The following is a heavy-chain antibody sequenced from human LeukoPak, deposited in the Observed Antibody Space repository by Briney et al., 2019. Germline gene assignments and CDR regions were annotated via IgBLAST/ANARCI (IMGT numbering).Heavy chain of an antibody. J-gene: IGHJ2*01. CDR3: ARSYTATTSDWYFDL. CDR1: GYTFTSYD. D-gene: IGHD4-17*01. CDR2: MNPNSGNT. Sequence: GASVKVSCKASGYTFTSYDIDWVRQATGQGLEWMGWMNPNSGNTGYAQKFQGRVTMTRNTSISTAYMELSSLRSEDTAVYYCARSYTATTSDWYFDLWGRGTLVTVSS. V-gene: IGHV1-8*01.